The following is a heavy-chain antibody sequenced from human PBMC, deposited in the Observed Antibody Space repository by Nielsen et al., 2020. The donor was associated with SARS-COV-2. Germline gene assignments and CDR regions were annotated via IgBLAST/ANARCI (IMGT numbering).Heavy chain of an antibody. CDR2: IYYSGST. CDR1: GGSISSGGYY. CDR3: ARAPTTVTAWRYYYYGMDV. D-gene: IGHD4-17*01. V-gene: IGHV4-31*03. Sequence: SETLSLTCTVSGGSISSGGYYWSWIRQHPGKGLEWIGYIYYSGSTYYNPSLKSRVTISVDTSKNQFSLKLSSVTAADTAVYYCARAPTTVTAWRYYYYGMDVWGQGTTVTVSS. J-gene: IGHJ6*02.